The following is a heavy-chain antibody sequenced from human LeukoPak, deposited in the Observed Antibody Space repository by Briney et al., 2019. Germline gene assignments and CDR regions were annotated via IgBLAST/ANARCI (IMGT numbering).Heavy chain of an antibody. D-gene: IGHD5-18*01. Sequence: PSETLSLTCTVSGNSINNYYWNWIRQPPGKGLEWIGYIYYSGSTNYNPSLKSRVTISVDTSKNQFSLKLSSVTAADTAVYYCARGYSYGPYYYYYYMDVWGKGTTVTVSS. CDR2: IYYSGST. V-gene: IGHV4-59*01. CDR1: GNSINNYY. J-gene: IGHJ6*03. CDR3: ARGYSYGPYYYYYYMDV.